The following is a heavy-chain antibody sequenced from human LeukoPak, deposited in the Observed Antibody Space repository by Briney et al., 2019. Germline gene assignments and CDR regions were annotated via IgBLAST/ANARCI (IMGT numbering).Heavy chain of an antibody. V-gene: IGHV3-64D*09. D-gene: IGHD3-22*01. Sequence: PGGSLRLSCSASVFTFSRYGIYCVRQAPGKGLEYVSAIVSNGDSTYYADSVKGRFTISRDNAKNTLYLQMSSLRPDDTAVYYCVNPGWYYDSSGYSYYYGIDVWGQGTTVTVSS. J-gene: IGHJ6*02. CDR3: VNPGWYYDSSGYSYYYGIDV. CDR1: VFTFSRYG. CDR2: IVSNGDST.